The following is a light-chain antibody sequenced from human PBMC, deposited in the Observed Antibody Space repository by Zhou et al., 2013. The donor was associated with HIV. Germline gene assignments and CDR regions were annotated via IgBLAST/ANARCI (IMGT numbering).Light chain of an antibody. CDR1: QSLYNNGNNY. Sequence: IVMTQSPLSLTVTPGEAASISCRSSQSLYNNGNNYVDWYVQKPGQSPQLLIYLGFNRASGVPDRFSGSGSGTDFTLKISRVEAEDVGVYYCMQALQTPFTFGPGTKVDIK. CDR3: MQALQTPFT. V-gene: IGKV2-28*01. J-gene: IGKJ3*01. CDR2: LGF.